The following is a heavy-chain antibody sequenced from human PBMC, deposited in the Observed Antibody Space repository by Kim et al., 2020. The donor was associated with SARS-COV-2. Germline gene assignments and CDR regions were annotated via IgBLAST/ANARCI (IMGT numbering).Heavy chain of an antibody. CDR3: ATLAAAVRYGMDV. V-gene: IGHV3-30*04. D-gene: IGHD6-13*01. CDR2: ISYDGSNK. Sequence: GGSLRLSCAASGFTFSSYAMHWVRQAPGKGLEWVAVISYDGSNKYYADSVKGRFTISRDNSKNTLYLQMNSLRAEDTAVYYCATLAAAVRYGMDVWGQGTTVTVSS. CDR1: GFTFSSYA. J-gene: IGHJ6*02.